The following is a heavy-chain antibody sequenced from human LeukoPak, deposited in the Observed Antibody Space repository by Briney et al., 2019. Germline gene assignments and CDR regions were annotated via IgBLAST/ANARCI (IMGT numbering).Heavy chain of an antibody. CDR3: VRRSRWFGGPLTYYGMDV. CDR2: IYHDGST. J-gene: IGHJ6*02. D-gene: IGHD3-10*01. V-gene: IGHV4-4*02. CDR1: GGSIRSSDW. Sequence: PSGTLSLTCAVSGGSIRSSDWWSWVRQPPGKGLEWIGEIYHDGSTNYNPSLKSRVSISVDESKSQFSLKLSSVTAADTAVYYCVRRSRWFGGPLTYYGMDVWRQGTTVTVSS.